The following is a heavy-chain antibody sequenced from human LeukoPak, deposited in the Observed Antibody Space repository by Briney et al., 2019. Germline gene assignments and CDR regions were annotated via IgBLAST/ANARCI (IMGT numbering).Heavy chain of an antibody. CDR1: GGSINSGTYY. J-gene: IGHJ4*02. CDR2: IYASGST. CDR3: ARGIAATALDY. Sequence: SETLSLTCSVSGGSINSGTYYWSWLRQPAGKRLECIGRIYASGSTNYNPSLRSRLSMSLDTSKNQFSLRLSSVTAADTAVYYCARGIAATALDYWGQGTLVTVSS. D-gene: IGHD6-13*01. V-gene: IGHV4-61*02.